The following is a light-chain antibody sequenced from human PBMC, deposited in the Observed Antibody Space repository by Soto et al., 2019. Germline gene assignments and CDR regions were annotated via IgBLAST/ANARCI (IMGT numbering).Light chain of an antibody. CDR2: GGS. CDR1: QSVSSN. V-gene: IGKV3D-15*01. J-gene: IGKJ5*01. CDR3: LHYNTWPSDT. Sequence: EMVMTQSPATLPVSPGERVTLSCRASQSVSSNVVWCKQKPGHVPGFRIYGGSTRATDVPARFSCSGSGTEFTLTISILQSEDFAVYYCLHYNTWPSDTFGQETRLEIK.